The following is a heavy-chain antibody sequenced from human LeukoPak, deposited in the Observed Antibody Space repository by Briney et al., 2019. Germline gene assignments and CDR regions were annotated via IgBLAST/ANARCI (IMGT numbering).Heavy chain of an antibody. Sequence: SETLSLTCTVSGGSISSSSYYWGWIRQPPGKGLEWIGSIYYSGSTYYNPSLKSRVSMSVDTSKKQISLKLSSVAAADTAVYYCARNVGSDLDLWGQGILVTVSS. CDR2: IYYSGST. D-gene: IGHD6-19*01. J-gene: IGHJ5*02. V-gene: IGHV4-39*07. CDR3: ARNVGSDLDL. CDR1: GGSISSSSYY.